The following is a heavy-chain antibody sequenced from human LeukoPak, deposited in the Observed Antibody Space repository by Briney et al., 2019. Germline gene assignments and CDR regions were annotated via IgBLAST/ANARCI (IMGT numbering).Heavy chain of an antibody. J-gene: IGHJ4*02. CDR1: GGSISSGGYS. Sequence: SETLSLTCAVSGGSISSGGYSWSWIRQPPGKGLEWIGYIYHSGSTYYNPSLKSRVTISVDTSKNQFSLKLSSVTAAETAIYYCARSVFLMIDAYDFWGQGTLVAVSS. CDR2: IYHSGST. CDR3: ARSVFLMIDAYDF. V-gene: IGHV4-30-2*01. D-gene: IGHD2-2*01.